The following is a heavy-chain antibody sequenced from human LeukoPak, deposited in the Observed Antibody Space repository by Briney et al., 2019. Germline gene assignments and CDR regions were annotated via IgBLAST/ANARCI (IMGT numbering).Heavy chain of an antibody. CDR2: INPNSGGT. CDR3: ARATRHSSSVPSSFDY. D-gene: IGHD6-6*01. V-gene: IGHV1-2*02. J-gene: IGHJ4*02. Sequence: ASVKVSCKASGYTFTGYYMHWVRQAPGQGLEWMGWINPNSGGTNYAQKFQGRVTMTRDTSISTAYMELSGLRSDDTAVYYCARATRHSSSVPSSFDYWGQGTLVTVSS. CDR1: GYTFTGYY.